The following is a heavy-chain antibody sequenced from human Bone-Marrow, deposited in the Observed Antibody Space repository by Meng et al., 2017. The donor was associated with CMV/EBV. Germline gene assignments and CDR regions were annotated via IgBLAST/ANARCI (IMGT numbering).Heavy chain of an antibody. CDR1: GGTFSSYT. J-gene: IGHJ6*02. Sequence: SVKVSCKASGGTFSSYTISWVRQAPGQGLEWMGRIIPILGIANYAQKFQGRVTITADKSTSTAYMELSSPRSEDTAVYYCAISTQNYYYGMDVWGQGTTVTVSS. V-gene: IGHV1-69*02. CDR2: IIPILGIA. CDR3: AISTQNYYYGMDV.